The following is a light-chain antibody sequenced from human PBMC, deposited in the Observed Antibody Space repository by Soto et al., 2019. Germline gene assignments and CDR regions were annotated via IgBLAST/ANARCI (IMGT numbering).Light chain of an antibody. CDR2: SNN. CDR1: SSNIGSNT. Sequence: QSVLPQPPSASGTPGQRATISCSGSSSNIGSNTVNWYQQLPGTAPKLLIYSNNQRPSGVPDRFSGSKSGTSASLAISGLQSEDEADYYCAAWDDSLNGYVFGTGTKLTVL. J-gene: IGLJ1*01. CDR3: AAWDDSLNGYV. V-gene: IGLV1-44*01.